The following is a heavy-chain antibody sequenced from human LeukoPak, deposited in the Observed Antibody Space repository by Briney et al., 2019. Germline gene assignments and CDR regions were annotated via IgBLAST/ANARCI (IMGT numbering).Heavy chain of an antibody. CDR3: AREGRRAIDY. CDR2: IYYSGST. V-gene: IGHV4-31*03. J-gene: IGHJ4*02. Sequence: SETLSLTCTVSGGSISSGGYYWSWLRQHPGKGLEWIGYIYYSGSTYYNPSLKSRVTISVDTSKNQFSLKLSSVTAADTAVYYCAREGRRAIDYWGQGTLVTVSS. CDR1: GGSISSGGYY. D-gene: IGHD5-24*01.